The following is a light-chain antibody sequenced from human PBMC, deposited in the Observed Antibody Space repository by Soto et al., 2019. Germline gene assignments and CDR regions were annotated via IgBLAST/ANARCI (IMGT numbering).Light chain of an antibody. CDR2: DVS. Sequence: QSVLTQPRSVSGSPGQSVTISCTGTSSDVAIYNYISWYQQHPGEAPKLMIHDVSERPSGVPDRFSGSKSGNTASLTISGLQAEYEADYYCCSYAGSYTFARNVFGTGTKVTVL. CDR1: SSDVAIYNY. CDR3: CSYAGSYTFARNV. J-gene: IGLJ1*01. V-gene: IGLV2-11*01.